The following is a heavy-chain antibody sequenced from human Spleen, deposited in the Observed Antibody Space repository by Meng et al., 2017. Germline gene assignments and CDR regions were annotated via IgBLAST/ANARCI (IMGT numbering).Heavy chain of an antibody. CDR2: INPSGGST. CDR3: ARDFTVVVVPAARASKYYGMDV. CDR1: GYTFTSYY. V-gene: IGHV1-46*01. D-gene: IGHD2-2*01. J-gene: IGHJ6*02. Sequence: ASVKVSCKASGYTFTSYYMHWVRQAPGQGLEWMGIINPSGGSTSYAQKFQGRVTMTRDTSTSTVYMELSSLRSEDTAVYYCARDFTVVVVPAARASKYYGMDVWGQGTTVTVSS.